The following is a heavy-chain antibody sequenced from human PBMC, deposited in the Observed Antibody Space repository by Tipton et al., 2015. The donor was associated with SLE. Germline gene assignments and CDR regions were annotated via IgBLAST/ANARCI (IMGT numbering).Heavy chain of an antibody. Sequence: SLRLSCAASGFTFSNAWMSWVRQAPGKGLEWVGRIKSKTDGGTTDYAAHVKGRFTISRDDSKNTLYLQMNSLKTEDTAAYYCAPEAVGYCGGGSCLDCWGRGSQVTVSS. V-gene: IGHV3-15*01. D-gene: IGHD2-15*01. J-gene: IGHJ4*02. CDR3: APEAVGYCGGGSCLDC. CDR2: IKSKTDGGTT. CDR1: GFTFSNAW.